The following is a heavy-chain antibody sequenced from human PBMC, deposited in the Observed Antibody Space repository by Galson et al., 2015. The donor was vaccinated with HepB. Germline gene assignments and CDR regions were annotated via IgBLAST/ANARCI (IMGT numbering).Heavy chain of an antibody. CDR1: GYTFISYD. CDR3: ARGHSSGWSTNDYTYYYYMDV. D-gene: IGHD6-19*01. V-gene: IGHV1-8*01. J-gene: IGHJ6*03. Sequence: SVKVSCKASGYTFISYDITWVRQATGLGLEWMGWMNPNSANTGYAQKFQGRVTMTRNTSISTAYMELSSLRSEDTAVYYCARGHSSGWSTNDYTYYYYMDVWGKGTTVTVSS. CDR2: MNPNSANT.